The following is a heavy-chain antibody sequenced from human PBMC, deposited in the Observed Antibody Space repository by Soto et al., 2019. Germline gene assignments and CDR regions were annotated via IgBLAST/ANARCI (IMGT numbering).Heavy chain of an antibody. CDR2: IYHSETT. V-gene: IGHV4-4*02. D-gene: IGHD2-21*02. Sequence: QVQLQESGPGLVKPSGTLSLTCAVSGGSISSDDWWTWVRQTPGKGLGWIGEIYHSETTNYNPSLMSRVLIAVDKAKSQFALRLDTVTAADRAVDYCARSDCYRVCRGKCLDPCGQGILVTVSS. J-gene: IGHJ5*02. CDR3: ARSDCYRVCRGKCLDP. CDR1: GGSISSDDW.